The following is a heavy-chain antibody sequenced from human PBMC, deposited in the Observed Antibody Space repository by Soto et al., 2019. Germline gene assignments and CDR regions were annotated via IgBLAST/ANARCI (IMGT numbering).Heavy chain of an antibody. CDR2: IKSKTDGGTT. CDR3: TTDVYYDFWSGYSYYFDY. J-gene: IGHJ4*02. D-gene: IGHD3-3*01. Sequence: GGSLRLSCAASGFTFSNAWMNWVRQAPGKGLEWVGRIKSKTDGGTTDYAAPVKGRFTISRDDSKNTLYLQMNSLKTEDTAVYYCTTDVYYDFWSGYSYYFDYWGQGTLVTVSS. CDR1: GFTFSNAW. V-gene: IGHV3-15*07.